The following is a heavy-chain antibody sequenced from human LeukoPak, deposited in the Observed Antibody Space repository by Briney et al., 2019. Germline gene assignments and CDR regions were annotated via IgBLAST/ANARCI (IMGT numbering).Heavy chain of an antibody. V-gene: IGHV3-33*01. CDR1: GFTFSSYG. Sequence: GGSLRLSCAASGFTFSSYGMHWVRQAPGKGLEWVAVIWYDGSNKYYADSVKGRFTISRDNSKNTLYLQMNSLRAEDTAVYYCARDHGATTLDNYYGMDVWGQGTTVTVSS. CDR2: IWYDGSNK. J-gene: IGHJ6*02. D-gene: IGHD1-26*01. CDR3: ARDHGATTLDNYYGMDV.